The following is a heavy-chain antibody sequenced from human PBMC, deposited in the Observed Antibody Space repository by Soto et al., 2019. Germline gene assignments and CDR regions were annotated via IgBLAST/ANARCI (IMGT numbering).Heavy chain of an antibody. CDR2: TYYRSKWYN. J-gene: IGHJ6*03. CDR3: ARVRHVSSPGGYYYYYMDV. CDR1: GDSVSSNSAA. D-gene: IGHD3-10*01. Sequence: SPTLSLTCAISGDSVSSNSAAWNWIRQSPSRGLEWLGRTYYRSKWYNDYAVSVKSRITINPDTSKNQFSLQLNSVTPEDTAVYYCARVRHVSSPGGYYYYYMDVWGKGTTVTVSS. V-gene: IGHV6-1*01.